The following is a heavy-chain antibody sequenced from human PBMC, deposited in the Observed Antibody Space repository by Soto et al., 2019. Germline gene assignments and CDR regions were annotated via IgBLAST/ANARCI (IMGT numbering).Heavy chain of an antibody. D-gene: IGHD1-26*01. CDR3: TTDGPQCSGTEY. V-gene: IGHV3-15*01. CDR2: IKSKIHGGTT. CDR1: GFTFNNAW. Sequence: PGGSLRLSCAVSGFTFNNAWMSWVRQAPGKGLQWVGHIKSKIHGGTTDYAAPVKGRFTISRDDSRDTVYLQMNSLKSEDTGVYYCTTDGPQCSGTEYWGQGTLVTSP. J-gene: IGHJ4*02.